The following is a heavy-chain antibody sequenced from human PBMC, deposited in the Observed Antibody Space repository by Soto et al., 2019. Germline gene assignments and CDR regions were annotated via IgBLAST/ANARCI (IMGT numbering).Heavy chain of an antibody. Sequence: GGPLRLSCAASGFTFSSYEMNWVRQAPGKGLEWVSYISSSGSTIYYADSVKGRFTISRDNAKNSLYLQMNSLRAEDTAVYYCARDGPYDFWSGYYTAYYFDYWGQGTLVTVSS. CDR2: ISSSGSTI. J-gene: IGHJ4*02. D-gene: IGHD3-3*01. CDR1: GFTFSSYE. CDR3: ARDGPYDFWSGYYTAYYFDY. V-gene: IGHV3-48*03.